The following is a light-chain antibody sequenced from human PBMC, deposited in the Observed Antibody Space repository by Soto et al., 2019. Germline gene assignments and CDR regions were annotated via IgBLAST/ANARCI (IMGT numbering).Light chain of an antibody. V-gene: IGLV2-14*01. J-gene: IGLJ1*01. CDR2: DVS. CDR1: SSDVGGYNY. Sequence: QSGLTQPASVSGSAGQAITISCTGTSSDVGGYNYVSWYQQHPGKAPKLMIYDVSNRPSGVSNRFSGSKSGNTASLTISGLQAEDEADYYCSSYTSSSTNVFGTGTK. CDR3: SSYTSSSTNV.